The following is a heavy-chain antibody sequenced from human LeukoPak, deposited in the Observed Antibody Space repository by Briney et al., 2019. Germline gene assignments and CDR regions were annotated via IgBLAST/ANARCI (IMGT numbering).Heavy chain of an antibody. J-gene: IGHJ3*02. CDR2: IGTAGDA. V-gene: IGHV3-13*01. Sequence: PGGSLRLSCAASGFTFSSYDMHWVRQATGKGLEWVSAIGTAGDAYYPGSVKGRFTISRENAKNSLYLQMNSLRAGDTAVYYCARGVAAAGTGAFDIWGQGTMVTVSS. CDR3: ARGVAAAGTGAFDI. D-gene: IGHD6-13*01. CDR1: GFTFSSYD.